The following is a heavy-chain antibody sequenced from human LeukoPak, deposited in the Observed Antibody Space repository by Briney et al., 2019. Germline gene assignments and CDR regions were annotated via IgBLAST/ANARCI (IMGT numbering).Heavy chain of an antibody. J-gene: IGHJ4*02. Sequence: PSETLSLTCAVYGGSFSGYYWSWIRQPPGKGLEWIGEINHSGSTNYNPSLKSRVTISVDTSKNQFSLKLSSVTAADTAVYYCARGPTLYGDHDHFDYWGQGTLVTVPS. CDR1: GGSFSGYY. V-gene: IGHV4-34*01. D-gene: IGHD4-17*01. CDR2: INHSGST. CDR3: ARGPTLYGDHDHFDY.